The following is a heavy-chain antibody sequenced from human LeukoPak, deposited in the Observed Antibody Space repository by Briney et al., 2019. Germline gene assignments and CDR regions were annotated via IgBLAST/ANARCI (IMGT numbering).Heavy chain of an antibody. CDR1: GGSLSSFY. CDR3: ARLFPFYGNARYGLDV. CDR2: MYYSGST. D-gene: IGHD4-17*01. J-gene: IGHJ6*02. Sequence: SETLSLTCTVSGGSLSSFYWSWIRQPPGKGLEWIGYMYYSGSTNYNPSLKSRVTMSVDTSRNQFSLKLRSVTAADTAVYYCARLFPFYGNARYGLDVRGPGTPVTVSS. V-gene: IGHV4-59*08.